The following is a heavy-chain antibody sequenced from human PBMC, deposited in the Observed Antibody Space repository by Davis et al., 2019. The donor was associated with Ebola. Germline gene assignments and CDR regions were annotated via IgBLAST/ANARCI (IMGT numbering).Heavy chain of an antibody. CDR1: GFTFHEHA. CDR2: FMSDGSMI. CDR3: GKDITPGGLES. J-gene: IGHJ4*02. D-gene: IGHD2-15*01. Sequence: PGGSLRLSCSFSGFTFHEHAMHWVRQVPGQGLEWVSGFMSDGSMIGYADSVKGRFSISRDSAGSSLYLQMDSLRTEDTAVYYCGKDITPGGLESWGQGTLVTVSS. V-gene: IGHV3-9*01.